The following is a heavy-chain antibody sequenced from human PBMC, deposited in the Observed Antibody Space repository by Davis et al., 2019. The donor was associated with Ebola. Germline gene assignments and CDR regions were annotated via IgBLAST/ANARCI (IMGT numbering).Heavy chain of an antibody. Sequence: GESLKISCVASGFTFSRNAMNWVRQAPGKGLEWVSGISGSGGNTYYADSVKGRFTLSRDNSKNTLYLQMNSLRPEDTAVYYCARDRIVATPSFEYWGQGTLVTVSS. J-gene: IGHJ4*02. CDR1: GFTFSRNA. D-gene: IGHD5-12*01. CDR3: ARDRIVATPSFEY. V-gene: IGHV3-23*01. CDR2: ISGSGGNT.